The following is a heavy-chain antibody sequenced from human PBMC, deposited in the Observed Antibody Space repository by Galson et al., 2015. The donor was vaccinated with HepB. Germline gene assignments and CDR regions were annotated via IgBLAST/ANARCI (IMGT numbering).Heavy chain of an antibody. Sequence: SLRLSCAASGFTFRSYWMHWVRQGPGKGLVWVSRIDTDGRSTSYADSVKGRFTISRDNAKNTLYLQMNSLRAEDTAVYYCARVRRDLTTRDASDIWGQGTMVTVSS. V-gene: IGHV3-74*01. CDR2: IDTDGRST. CDR3: ARVRRDLTTRDASDI. D-gene: IGHD4-11*01. CDR1: GFTFRSYW. J-gene: IGHJ3*02.